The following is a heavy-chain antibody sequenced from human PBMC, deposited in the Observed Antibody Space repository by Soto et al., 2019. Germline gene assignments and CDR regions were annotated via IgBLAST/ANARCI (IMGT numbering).Heavy chain of an antibody. CDR2: IIPIFGTA. CDR1: GDTFSSYA. J-gene: IGHJ6*02. D-gene: IGHD3-22*01. Sequence: QVQLVQSGAVVKKPGSSVKVSCKASGDTFSSYAISWVRQAPGQGLEWMGGIIPIFGTANYAQKFQGRVTSTADESTSTAYMELSSLRSEDTAVYYCARDGSGYRSRASPMDVWGQGTTVTVSS. V-gene: IGHV1-69*01. CDR3: ARDGSGYRSRASPMDV.